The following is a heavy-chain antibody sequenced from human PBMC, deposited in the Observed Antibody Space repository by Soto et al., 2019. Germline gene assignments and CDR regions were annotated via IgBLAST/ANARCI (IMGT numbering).Heavy chain of an antibody. CDR1: ASSISSGGYY. CDR2: IYYSGST. D-gene: IGHD3-22*01. Sequence: TLSLTSTVSASSISSGGYYWSRIRQHPGKGLEWIGYIYYSGSTYYNPSLKSRVTISVDKSKNQFSLKLSSVTAADTAVYYCARDPSWLEYNYYDSSGSSRYGMDVWGQGTTVTVSS. V-gene: IGHV4-31*03. J-gene: IGHJ6*02. CDR3: ARDPSWLEYNYYDSSGSSRYGMDV.